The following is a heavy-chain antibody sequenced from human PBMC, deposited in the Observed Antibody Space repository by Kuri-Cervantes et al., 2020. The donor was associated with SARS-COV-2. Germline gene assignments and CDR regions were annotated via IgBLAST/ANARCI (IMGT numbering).Heavy chain of an antibody. CDR3: AKDLYGKTTGFDY. CDR2: IGSRGST. Sequence: LTCAASGFTFSSYAMSWVRQAPGKGLEWVSAIGSRGSTFYADSVKGRYTISRDNSENTLYLQMSSLRADDTAVYYCAKDLYGKTTGFDYWGQGTLVTVSS. CDR1: GFTFSSYA. D-gene: IGHD1-1*01. J-gene: IGHJ4*02. V-gene: IGHV3-23*01.